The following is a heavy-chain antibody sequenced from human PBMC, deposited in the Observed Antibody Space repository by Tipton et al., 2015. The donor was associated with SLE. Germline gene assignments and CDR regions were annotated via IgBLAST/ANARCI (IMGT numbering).Heavy chain of an antibody. D-gene: IGHD3-10*01. CDR3: AVSYYSGSGVGYYGMDV. CDR2: ISAKNGDT. J-gene: IGHJ6*02. CDR1: GYSFSTYG. Sequence: QVQLVQSGGEVKKPGASVKISCKASGYSFSTYGISWVRQARGQGLEWMGWISAKNGDTNYAQEVQGRLTLTTDTSTSTAYMEMRSLRSDDTAVYYCAVSYYSGSGVGYYGMDVWGQGTTVTVSS. V-gene: IGHV1-18*01.